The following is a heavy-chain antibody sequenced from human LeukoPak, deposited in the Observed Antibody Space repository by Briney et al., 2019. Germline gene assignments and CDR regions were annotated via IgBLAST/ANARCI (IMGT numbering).Heavy chain of an antibody. V-gene: IGHV1-2*02. CDR1: GYTFTGYY. CDR2: INPNSGGT. D-gene: IGHD3-9*01. J-gene: IGHJ4*02. Sequence: GASVKVSCKASGYTFTGYYMHWVRQAPGQGLEWMGWINPNSGGTNYAQKFLGRVTMTRDTSISTAYMELSRLRSDDTAVYYCARSPHILTGENFDYWGQGTLVTVSS. CDR3: ARSPHILTGENFDY.